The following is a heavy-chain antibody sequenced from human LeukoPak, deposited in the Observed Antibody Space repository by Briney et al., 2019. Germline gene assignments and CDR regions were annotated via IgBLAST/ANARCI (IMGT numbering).Heavy chain of an antibody. V-gene: IGHV3-30*04. CDR2: ISYDGSNK. D-gene: IGHD3-9*01. CDR3: ARSRYFDWLCPFDY. Sequence: PGRSLRLSCAASGFTFSSYAMHWVRQAPGKGLEWVAVISYDGSNKYYADSVKGRFTISRDNSKNTLYLQMNSLRAEDTAVHYCARSRYFDWLCPFDYWGQGTLVTVSS. J-gene: IGHJ4*02. CDR1: GFTFSSYA.